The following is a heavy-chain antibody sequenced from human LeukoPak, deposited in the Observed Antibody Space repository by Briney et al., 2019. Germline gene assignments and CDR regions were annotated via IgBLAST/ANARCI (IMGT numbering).Heavy chain of an antibody. CDR1: GGSFSGYY. D-gene: IGHD6-19*01. J-gene: IGHJ4*02. Sequence: SETLSLTCAVYGGSFSGYYWSWIRQPPGKGLEWIEEINHSGSTNYNPSLKSRVTISVDTSKNQFSLKLSSVTAADTAVYYCARGLGYSSGWYVDYCRQGTHVTVSS. CDR2: INHSGST. CDR3: ARGLGYSSGWYVDY. V-gene: IGHV4-34*01.